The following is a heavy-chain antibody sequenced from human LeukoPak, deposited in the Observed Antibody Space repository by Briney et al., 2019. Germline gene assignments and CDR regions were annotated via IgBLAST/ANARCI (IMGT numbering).Heavy chain of an antibody. J-gene: IGHJ3*02. Sequence: GGSLRLSCAASGFTFSSYGMHWVRQAPGKGLEWVAFIRYDGSNKYYADSVKGRFTISRDNSKNTLYLQMNSLRAEDTAVYYCAKPTQPITVRDAFDIWGQGTMVTVSS. CDR2: IRYDGSNK. CDR3: AKPTQPITVRDAFDI. D-gene: IGHD3-10*01. V-gene: IGHV3-30*02. CDR1: GFTFSSYG.